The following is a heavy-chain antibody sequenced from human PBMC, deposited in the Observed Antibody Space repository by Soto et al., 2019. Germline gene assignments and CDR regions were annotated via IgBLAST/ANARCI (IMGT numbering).Heavy chain of an antibody. Sequence: EVQLVESGGGLVKPGGSLRLSCAASGFSFSNAWMNWVRQAPGKGLEWVGRIKRKIDGEATDYAGPVKGRFTVFRDDSKSALYLPMNSLKGDDTAVYYCTTGSVEGVWGQGTTVTVS. CDR2: IKRKIDGEAT. CDR1: GFSFSNAW. J-gene: IGHJ6*02. CDR3: TTGSVEGV. V-gene: IGHV3-15*07. D-gene: IGHD2-15*01.